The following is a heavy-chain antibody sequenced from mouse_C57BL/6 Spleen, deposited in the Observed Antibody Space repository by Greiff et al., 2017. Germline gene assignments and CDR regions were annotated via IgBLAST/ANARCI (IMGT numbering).Heavy chain of an antibody. Sequence: DVQLQESGPVLVKPGASVKMSCKASGYTFTDYYMNWVKQSHGKSLEWIGVINPYNGGTSYNQKFKGKATLTVDKSSSTAYMELNSLTSEDSAVYYCARSRGSSGYFDYWGQGTTLTVSS. V-gene: IGHV1-19*01. CDR1: GYTFTDYY. CDR2: INPYNGGT. CDR3: ARSRGSSGYFDY. J-gene: IGHJ2*01. D-gene: IGHD3-2*02.